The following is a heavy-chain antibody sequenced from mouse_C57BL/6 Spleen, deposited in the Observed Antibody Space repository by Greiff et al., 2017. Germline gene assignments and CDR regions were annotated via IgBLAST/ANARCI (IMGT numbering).Heavy chain of an antibody. V-gene: IGHV1-81*01. CDR1: GYTFTSYG. CDR3: ATPYYGSSSYYAMDY. CDR2: IYPRSGNT. Sequence: VQLQQSGAELARPGASVKLSCKASGYTFTSYGISWVKQRTGQGLEWIGEIYPRSGNTYYNEKFKGKATLTADKSSSTAYMELRSLTSEDSAVYFCATPYYGSSSYYAMDYWGQGTSVTVSS. D-gene: IGHD1-1*01. J-gene: IGHJ4*01.